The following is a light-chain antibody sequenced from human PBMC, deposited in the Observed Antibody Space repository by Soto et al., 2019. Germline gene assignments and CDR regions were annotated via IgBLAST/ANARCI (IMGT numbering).Light chain of an antibody. J-gene: IGKJ1*01. Sequence: EIVLTESPGTLSLSRGERATLSCRASQSVSSSYLAWYQQKPGQAPRLLIYGASSRATGIPDRFSGSGSGTDFTLTISRLEPEDFAVYYCQQYGSSRTFGQGTKVDI. CDR1: QSVSSSY. CDR2: GAS. V-gene: IGKV3-20*01. CDR3: QQYGSSRT.